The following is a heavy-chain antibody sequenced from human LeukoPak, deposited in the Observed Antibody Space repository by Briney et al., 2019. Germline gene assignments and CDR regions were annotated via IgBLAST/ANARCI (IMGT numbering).Heavy chain of an antibody. CDR3: ARTYCSSTSCPAAFDY. CDR2: INPNSGGT. V-gene: IGHV1-2*02. D-gene: IGHD2-2*01. Sequence: ASVKVSCKASGYTFTDYYMDWVRQAPGQGLQWMGWINPNSGGTNYAQKFQGRVTMTRDTSISTAYMELSRLRSDDTAVYYCARTYCSSTSCPAAFDYWGQGTLVTVSS. J-gene: IGHJ4*02. CDR1: GYTFTDYY.